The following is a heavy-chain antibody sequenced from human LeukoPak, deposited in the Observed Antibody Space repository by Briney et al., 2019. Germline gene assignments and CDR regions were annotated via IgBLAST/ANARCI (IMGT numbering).Heavy chain of an antibody. CDR3: ARCDEIRGYCDFWSGYYYFDY. Sequence: GGSLRLSCAASGFTFSSYWMSWVRQAPGKGLEWVANIKQDGSEKYYVDSVKGRFTISRDNAKNSLYLQMNSLRAEDTAVYYCARCDEIRGYCDFWSGYYYFDYWGQGTLVTVSS. CDR2: IKQDGSEK. D-gene: IGHD3-3*01. CDR1: GFTFSSYW. V-gene: IGHV3-7*03. J-gene: IGHJ4*02.